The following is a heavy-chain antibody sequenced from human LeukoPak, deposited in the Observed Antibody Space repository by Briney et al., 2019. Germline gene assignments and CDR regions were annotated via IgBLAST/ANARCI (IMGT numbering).Heavy chain of an antibody. CDR2: IWYDGSNK. CDR3: ARGSGSYYGAFDI. V-gene: IGHV3-33*01. J-gene: IGHJ3*02. CDR1: GFTFSSYG. Sequence: GGSLRLSCAASGFTFSSYGMHWVRQAPGKGLEWVAVIWYDGSNKYYADSVKGRFTISRDNSKNTLYLQMNSLRAEDTAVYYCARGSGSYYGAFDIRGQGTMVTVSS. D-gene: IGHD1-26*01.